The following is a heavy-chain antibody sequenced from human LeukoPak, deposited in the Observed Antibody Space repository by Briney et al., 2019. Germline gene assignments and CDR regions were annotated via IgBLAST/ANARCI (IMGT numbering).Heavy chain of an antibody. Sequence: GGSLRLSCAASGFTLSNSKMNWVRQAPGKGLEWISYIDNSGTTKYYADSVKGRLTISRDHAKSSLYLQMNSLRAEDTAVYYCARDTRGLDVGPGPLWFGKLSMYYYGMDVWGQGTTVSVSS. D-gene: IGHD3-10*01. V-gene: IGHV3-48*03. CDR2: IDNSGTTK. CDR3: ARDTRGLDVGPGPLWFGKLSMYYYGMDV. CDR1: GFTLSNSK. J-gene: IGHJ6*02.